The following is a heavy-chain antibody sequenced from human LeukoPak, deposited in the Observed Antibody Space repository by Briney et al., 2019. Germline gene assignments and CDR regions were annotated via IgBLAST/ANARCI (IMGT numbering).Heavy chain of an antibody. V-gene: IGHV4-30-2*01. J-gene: IGHJ4*02. CDR3: ARAIQLWPGD. Sequence: SETLSLTCTVSGGSISSSSYYWSWIRQPPGKGLEWIGYIYHSGSTYYNPSLKSRVTISVDRSKNQFSLKLSSVTAADTAVYYCARAIQLWPGDWGQGTLVTVSS. CDR2: IYHSGST. D-gene: IGHD5-18*01. CDR1: GGSISSSSYY.